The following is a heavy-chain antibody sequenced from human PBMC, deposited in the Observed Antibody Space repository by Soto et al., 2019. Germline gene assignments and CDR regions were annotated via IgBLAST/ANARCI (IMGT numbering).Heavy chain of an antibody. D-gene: IGHD6-6*01. CDR2: IIPFLGTT. CDR1: GGTFSSYG. V-gene: IGHV1-69*10. J-gene: IGHJ4*02. CDR3: AREGYTSSSIHSFLDS. Sequence: SVKVSCKASGGTFSSYGISWVRQAPGQGLEWMGRIIPFLGTTNYAQDFQDRLTVTADTSTNTAFMELSSLRSDDTAVYYCAREGYTSSSIHSFLDSWGQGTLVTVSS.